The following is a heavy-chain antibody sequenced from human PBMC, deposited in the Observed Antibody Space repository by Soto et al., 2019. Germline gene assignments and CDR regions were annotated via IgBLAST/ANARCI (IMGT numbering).Heavy chain of an antibody. Sequence: GGSLRLSCAASGFTFSSYAMSWVRQAPGKGLEWVSAISGSGGSTYYADSVKGRFTISRDNYKNTLYLQMNSLRAEDTAVYYCAKDGAHDSPHQPINYYYYYGMDVWGQGTTVTVSS. J-gene: IGHJ6*02. CDR2: ISGSGGST. D-gene: IGHD2-21*02. V-gene: IGHV3-23*01. CDR1: GFTFSSYA. CDR3: AKDGAHDSPHQPINYYYYYGMDV.